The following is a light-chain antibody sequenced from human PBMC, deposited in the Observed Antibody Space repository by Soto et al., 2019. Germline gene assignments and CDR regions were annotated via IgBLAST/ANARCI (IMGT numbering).Light chain of an antibody. CDR1: QSVSSY. Sequence: EIVLTQSPATLSLSPGERATLSCRASQSVSSYLAWYQQKPGQAPRLLIYDASNRATGIPARFSGSGSGTDLTLTTSSLETEDFAVYYGQQRSNWPWTFGQGTKVEIK. CDR2: DAS. V-gene: IGKV3-11*01. CDR3: QQRSNWPWT. J-gene: IGKJ1*01.